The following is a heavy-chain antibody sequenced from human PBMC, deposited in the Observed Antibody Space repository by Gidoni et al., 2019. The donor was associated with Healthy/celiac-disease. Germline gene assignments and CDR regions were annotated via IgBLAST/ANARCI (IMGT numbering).Heavy chain of an antibody. CDR3: ARHPPLSWQQLGYYYYGMDV. Sequence: EVQLVQSGAEVKKPGESLKISCKGSGYRFSSYWIGWVRQMPGKGLEWMGVIYPGDSDIRYSPSFQGQVTISADKSISTAYLQWSSLKASDTAMYYCARHPPLSWQQLGYYYYGMDVWGQGTTVTVSS. J-gene: IGHJ6*02. D-gene: IGHD6-13*01. V-gene: IGHV5-51*01. CDR2: IYPGDSDI. CDR1: GYRFSSYW.